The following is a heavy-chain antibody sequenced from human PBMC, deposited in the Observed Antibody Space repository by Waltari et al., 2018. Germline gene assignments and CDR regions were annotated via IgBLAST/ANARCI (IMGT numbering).Heavy chain of an antibody. J-gene: IGHJ4*02. CDR2: IRPNRGGT. CDR3: TRARVAAIGSDFDY. CDR1: GYTFTDYY. Sequence: QVQLVQSGAEVKKPGAPVKVYCEASGYTFTDYYIHWLRQAPGQGLEWMGKIRPNRGGTTYAQKFQGRVTMTRDTSISTAYMDLTGLQSDDTAVYYCTRARVAAIGSDFDYWGQGTLVTVSS. D-gene: IGHD6-13*01. V-gene: IGHV1-2*02.